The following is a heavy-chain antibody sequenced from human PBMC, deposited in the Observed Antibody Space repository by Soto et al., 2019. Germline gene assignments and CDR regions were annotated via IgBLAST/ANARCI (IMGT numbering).Heavy chain of an antibody. CDR3: VKHSAIAIAYQGAFDV. CDR1: GFSFSSYA. V-gene: IGHV3-64D*08. J-gene: IGHJ3*01. D-gene: IGHD2-2*01. Sequence: PLRLSFSASGFSFSSYAMHLVRQAPAKGLEYVSGTTSNGGRTSYADSMKGRITISRDNSTTTLHLQMSPLSTEGTAVYCCVKHSAIAIAYQGAFDVWGQGTLVTVSS. CDR2: TTSNGGRT.